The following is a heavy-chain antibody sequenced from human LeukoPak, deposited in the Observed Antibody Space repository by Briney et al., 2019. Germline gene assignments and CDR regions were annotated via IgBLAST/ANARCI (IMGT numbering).Heavy chain of an antibody. V-gene: IGHV3-7*01. CDR1: GFTFSSYW. Sequence: GGSLRLSCAASGFTFSSYWMNWVRQAPGKGLEWVANIKQDGSEKYYVGSVKGRFTISRDNAKNSLYLQMNSLRAEDTAVYYCARELLGHGYNTGDFDYWGQGTLVTVSS. D-gene: IGHD5-24*01. J-gene: IGHJ4*02. CDR2: IKQDGSEK. CDR3: ARELLGHGYNTGDFDY.